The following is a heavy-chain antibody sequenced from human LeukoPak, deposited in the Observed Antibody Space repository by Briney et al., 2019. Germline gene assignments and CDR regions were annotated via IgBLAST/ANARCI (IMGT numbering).Heavy chain of an antibody. CDR2: INPSGGST. J-gene: IGHJ5*02. D-gene: IGHD5-18*01. V-gene: IGHV1-46*01. Sequence: GASVTVSCKASGYTFTSYYMHWVRQAPGQGLEWMGIINPSGGSTSYAQKFQGRVTMTRDMSTSTVYMELSSLRSEDTAVYYCARDTRPRGRYSYGYFPFDPWGQGTLVTVSS. CDR3: ARDTRPRGRYSYGYFPFDP. CDR1: GYTFTSYY.